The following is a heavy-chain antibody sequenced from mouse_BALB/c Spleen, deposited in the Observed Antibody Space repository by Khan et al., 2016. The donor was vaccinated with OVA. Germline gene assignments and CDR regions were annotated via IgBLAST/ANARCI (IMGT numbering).Heavy chain of an antibody. Sequence: QVQLQQSGPELVKPGASVRISCKASGYTFTSYYIHWVKQRPGQGLEWIGWIYPGNVNTKYNEKLKGKATLTADKSSSTAYMQPSSLTSEDSAVYFCARGKAWFAYWGQGTLVTVSA. V-gene: IGHV1S56*01. CDR2: IYPGNVNT. CDR3: ARGKAWFAY. J-gene: IGHJ3*01. CDR1: GYTFTSYY.